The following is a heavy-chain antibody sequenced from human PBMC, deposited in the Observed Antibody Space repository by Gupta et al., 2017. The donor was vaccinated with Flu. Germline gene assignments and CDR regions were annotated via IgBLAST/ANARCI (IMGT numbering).Heavy chain of an antibody. J-gene: IGHJ4*02. D-gene: IGHD1-7*01. CDR1: GFTFSTYA. V-gene: IGHV3-30-3*01. CDR2: ISYDGSNK. Sequence: QVQLVESGGGVVQPGRSLRLSCAASGFTFSTYAMHWVRQAPGKGLEWVAVISYDGSNKYYADSVKGRFTISRDNSKNTLYLQMNSLRTEDTAVYYCASSLGTGTTRVGYWGQGTLVTVSS. CDR3: ASSLGTGTTRVGY.